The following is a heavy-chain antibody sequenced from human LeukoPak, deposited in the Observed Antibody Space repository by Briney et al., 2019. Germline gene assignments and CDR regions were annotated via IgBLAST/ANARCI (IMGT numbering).Heavy chain of an antibody. CDR3: VTGRYSYGWYDH. CDR1: GGSISSFY. D-gene: IGHD1-26*01. V-gene: IGHV4-59*13. CDR2: MYYGGSP. Sequence: SETLSLTCTVSGGSISSFYWSWIRQPPGKGLEWIGYMYYGGSPNYNPSPKSRVITSLDTSKNQFSLKPNSVTTADTAVYYCVTGRYSYGWYDHWGQGILVTVSS. J-gene: IGHJ5*02.